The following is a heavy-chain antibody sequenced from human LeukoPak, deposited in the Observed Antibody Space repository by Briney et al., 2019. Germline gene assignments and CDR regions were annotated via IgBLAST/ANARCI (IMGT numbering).Heavy chain of an antibody. CDR1: GYTLTSYG. J-gene: IGHJ3*02. Sequence: ASVKVSCKASGYTLTSYGISWVRQAPGQGLEWMGWISAYNGNTNYAQKLQGRVTMTTDTSTSTAYMELRSLRSDDTAVYYCARPMQQLVPYDAFDIWGQGTMVTVSS. D-gene: IGHD6-13*01. V-gene: IGHV1-18*01. CDR2: ISAYNGNT. CDR3: ARPMQQLVPYDAFDI.